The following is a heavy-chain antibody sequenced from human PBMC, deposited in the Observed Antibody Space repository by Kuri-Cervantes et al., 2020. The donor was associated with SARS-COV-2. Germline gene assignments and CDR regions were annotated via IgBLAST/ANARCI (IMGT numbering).Heavy chain of an antibody. CDR1: VFPLSSSGVG. CDR2: IYRDDEK. J-gene: IGHJ4*02. D-gene: IGHD2/OR15-2a*01. Sequence: SGATLVKPTQIFTLPCTFSVFPLSSSGVGVGWIRQPPGKPLEWLALIYRDDEKRYSPSLKTRRTIMKDTSKNQVLLTMTNMDPVDTATYYCSHSRRTTFYREYVIDYWGQGTLVTVSS. V-gene: IGHV2-5*02. CDR3: SHSRRTTFYREYVIDY.